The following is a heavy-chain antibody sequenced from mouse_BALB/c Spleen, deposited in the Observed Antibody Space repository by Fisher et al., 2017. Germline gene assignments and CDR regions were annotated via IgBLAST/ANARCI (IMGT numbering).Heavy chain of an antibody. Sequence: KFKGKATLTVDTSSSTAYMQLKSLTSEDSAVYFCAREYAKPSPYFDVWGAGTTVTVSS. CDR3: AREYAKPSPYFDV. V-gene: IGHV1-50*01. D-gene: IGHD2-10*02. J-gene: IGHJ1*01.